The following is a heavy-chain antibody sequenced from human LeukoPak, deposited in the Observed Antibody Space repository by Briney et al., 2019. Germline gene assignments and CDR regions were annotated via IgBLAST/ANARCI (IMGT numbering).Heavy chain of an antibody. CDR3: AKEMATGELIDY. D-gene: IGHD5-24*01. Sequence: GGSLRLSCAASGFTFSSYGMHWVRQAPGKGLEWVAVISYDGSNKYYADSVKGRFTISRDNSKNTLYLQMNSLRAEDTAVYYCAKEMATGELIDYWGQGTLVTV. V-gene: IGHV3-30*18. CDR1: GFTFSSYG. J-gene: IGHJ4*02. CDR2: ISYDGSNK.